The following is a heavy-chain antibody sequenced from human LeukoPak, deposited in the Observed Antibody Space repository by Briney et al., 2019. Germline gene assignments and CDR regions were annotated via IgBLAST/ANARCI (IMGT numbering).Heavy chain of an antibody. D-gene: IGHD4/OR15-4a*01. CDR2: ISGGGDSS. J-gene: IGHJ4*02. Sequence: GGSLRLSCAASGFTFSSYAMSWVRQAPGKGLEWVSAISGGGDSSYYADSVKARFTISRDNSKNTLFLQMDSLRAEDTAVYYCAKVLSGGGYYFDYWGQGTLVTVSS. V-gene: IGHV3-23*01. CDR3: AKVLSGGGYYFDY. CDR1: GFTFSSYA.